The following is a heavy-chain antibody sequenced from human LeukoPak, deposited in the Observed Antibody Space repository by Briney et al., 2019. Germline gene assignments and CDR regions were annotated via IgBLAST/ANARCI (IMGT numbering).Heavy chain of an antibody. D-gene: IGHD3-16*01. CDR1: GGSISSYY. J-gene: IGHJ4*02. CDR2: IYYNGNT. Sequence: SETLSLTCIVSGGSISSYYWTWIRQPPGKGLEWIGYIYYNGNTNYNPSLKSRVTISVDTSKNQVSLKLSSVTAADTAVYYCARVKGGWSHTDYWGQGTLVTVSS. V-gene: IGHV4-59*12. CDR3: ARVKGGWSHTDY.